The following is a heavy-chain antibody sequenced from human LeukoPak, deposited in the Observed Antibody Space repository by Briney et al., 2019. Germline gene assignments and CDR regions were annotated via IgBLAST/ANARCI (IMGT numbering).Heavy chain of an antibody. D-gene: IGHD3-10*01. CDR1: GGSISSGDYY. CDR2: IYYSGST. CDR3: ARSFRPFNSATWFLSFDS. V-gene: IGHV4-30-4*08. J-gene: IGHJ4*02. Sequence: PSETLSLTCTVSGGSISSGDYYWSWIRQPPGKGLEWIGYIYYSGSTYYNPSRKSRVTISVDTSKNQFSLKLSSVTAADTAVYYCARSFRPFNSATWFLSFDSWGPGTLVTVSS.